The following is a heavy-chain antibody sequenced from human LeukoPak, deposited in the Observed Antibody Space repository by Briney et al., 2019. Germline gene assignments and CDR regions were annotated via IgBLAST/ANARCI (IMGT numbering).Heavy chain of an antibody. CDR3: ARGGVGDAFDI. J-gene: IGHJ3*02. D-gene: IGHD1-26*01. CDR1: GFTVSSNY. CDR2: IYSGGST. V-gene: IGHV3-53*01. Sequence: PGGSLRFSCAASGFTVSSNYMSWVRQAPGKGLEWVSVIYSGGSTYYADSVKGRFTISRDNSKNTLYLQMNSLRAEDTAVYYCARGGVGDAFDIWGQGTMVTVSS.